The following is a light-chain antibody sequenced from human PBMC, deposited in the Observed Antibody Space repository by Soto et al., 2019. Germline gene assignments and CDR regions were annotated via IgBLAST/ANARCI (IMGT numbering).Light chain of an antibody. CDR1: SSDFGAYNS. V-gene: IGLV2-14*01. J-gene: IGLJ1*01. CDR3: SSYTSSHTYV. Sequence: QSVLTQPASVSGSPGQSITISGTGASSDFGAYNSVSWYQQHPGKAPKLMIYEVSNRPSGVSVRFSGSKSGNTASLTSSGLQGEDEDDYYCSSYTSSHTYVFGTGPKLTVL. CDR2: EVS.